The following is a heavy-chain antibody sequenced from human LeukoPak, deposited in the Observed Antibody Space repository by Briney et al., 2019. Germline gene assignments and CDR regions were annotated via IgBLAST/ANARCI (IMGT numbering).Heavy chain of an antibody. D-gene: IGHD4-23*01. CDR1: GGSISSSSYY. J-gene: IGHJ4*02. Sequence: KTSETLSLTGTVSGGSISSSSYYWGWIRQPPGKGLEWIGSIYYSGSTYYNPSLKSRVTISVDTSKNQFSLKLSSVTAADTAVYYCARHLVTASFFDYWGQGTLVTVSS. CDR2: IYYSGST. V-gene: IGHV4-39*01. CDR3: ARHLVTASFFDY.